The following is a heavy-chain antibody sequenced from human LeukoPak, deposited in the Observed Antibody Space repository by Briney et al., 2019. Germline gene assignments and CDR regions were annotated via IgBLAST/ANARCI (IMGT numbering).Heavy chain of an antibody. D-gene: IGHD3-22*01. J-gene: IGHJ4*02. CDR2: IYSGGST. CDR3: AREKYDSSGYYY. Sequence: GGSLRLSCAASGFTVSSNYMSWVRQAPGKGLEWVSVIYSGGSTYYADSVKGRFTISRDNSKNTLYLQMNSLRAEDTAVYYCAREKYDSSGYYYWGQGTLVTVSS. V-gene: IGHV3-66*01. CDR1: GFTVSSNY.